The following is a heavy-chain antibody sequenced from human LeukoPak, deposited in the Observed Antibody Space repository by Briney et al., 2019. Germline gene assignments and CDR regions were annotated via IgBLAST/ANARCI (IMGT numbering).Heavy chain of an antibody. Sequence: ASVKVSCKASGYTFTGYYMHWVRQAPGQGLEWMGWINPNSGGTNYAQKFQGRVTMTRDTSISTAYMELSRLRSDDTAVYYCAGDHFEWELKRYNWFDPWGQGTLVTVSS. D-gene: IGHD1-26*01. J-gene: IGHJ5*02. CDR3: AGDHFEWELKRYNWFDP. CDR2: INPNSGGT. CDR1: GYTFTGYY. V-gene: IGHV1-2*02.